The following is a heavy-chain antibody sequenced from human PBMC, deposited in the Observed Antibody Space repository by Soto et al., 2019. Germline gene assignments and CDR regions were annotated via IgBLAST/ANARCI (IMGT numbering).Heavy chain of an antibody. V-gene: IGHV5-51*03. D-gene: IGHD3-16*01. CDR2: IYPGDSDT. J-gene: IGHJ5*02. Sequence: EVQLVPSGAEVKKPGESLNISCKGSGYRFTSYWIGWVRQMPRKGLEWMGIIYPGDSDTRYSPSFQGQVTISADKSLHTAYLQWSSLKASDTAMYYCATRGTYNWFDPWGQGTLVTVSS. CDR3: ATRGTYNWFDP. CDR1: GYRFTSYW.